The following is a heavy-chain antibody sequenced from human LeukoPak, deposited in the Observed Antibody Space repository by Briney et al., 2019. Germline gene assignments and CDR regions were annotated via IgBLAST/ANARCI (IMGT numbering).Heavy chain of an antibody. CDR3: ARGGYVWGSYHHFDY. CDR1: GGSFSGYY. D-gene: IGHD3-16*02. Sequence: PSETLSLTCAVYGGSFSGYYWSWIRQPPGKGLEWIGEINHSGSTNYNPSLKSRVTISVDTSKNQFSLKLSSVTAADTAVYYCARGGYVWGSYHHFDYWGREPWSPSPQ. CDR2: INHSGST. J-gene: IGHJ4*02. V-gene: IGHV4-34*01.